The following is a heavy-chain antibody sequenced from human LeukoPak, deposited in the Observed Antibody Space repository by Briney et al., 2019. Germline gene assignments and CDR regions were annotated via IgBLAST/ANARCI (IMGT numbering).Heavy chain of an antibody. Sequence: SETLSLTCTVSGGSISSGSYYWSWIRQPAGKGLEWIGRIYTSGSTNYNPSLKSRVTMSVDTSKNQFSLKLSSVTAADTAVYYCARDRYYYDSSGYSLDYWGQGTLVTVSS. V-gene: IGHV4-61*02. J-gene: IGHJ4*02. CDR3: ARDRYYYDSSGYSLDY. D-gene: IGHD3-22*01. CDR2: IYTSGST. CDR1: GGSISSGSYY.